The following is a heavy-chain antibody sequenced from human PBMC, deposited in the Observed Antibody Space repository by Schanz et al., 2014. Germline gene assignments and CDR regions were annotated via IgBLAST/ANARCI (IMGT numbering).Heavy chain of an antibody. CDR2: INPNSGDT. D-gene: IGHD1-26*01. CDR3: AKELYGEPTDY. J-gene: IGHJ4*02. V-gene: IGHV1-2*06. Sequence: QVQLVQSGAEVKKPGASVKVSCKASGYSFTDYYLHWVRQAPGQGLEWMGRINPNSGDTNYPQKFQGRVTMTGDTSISTAYMELSRLSSDDTAVYYCAKELYGEPTDYWGQGTLVTVSS. CDR1: GYSFTDYY.